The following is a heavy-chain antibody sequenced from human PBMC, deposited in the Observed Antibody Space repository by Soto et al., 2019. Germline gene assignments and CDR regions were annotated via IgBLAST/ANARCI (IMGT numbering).Heavy chain of an antibody. CDR1: GGSISSSSYY. CDR3: ATLWFGEGNY. V-gene: IGHV4-39*01. J-gene: IGHJ4*02. Sequence: QLQLQESGPGLVKPSETLSLTCTVSGGSISSSSYYWGWIRQPPGKGLEWIGSIYYSGSTYYNPSLKRRVTIALDPSKNQFSLKLRSVTAADTAVYYCATLWFGEGNYWGQGTLGTVSS. CDR2: IYYSGST. D-gene: IGHD3-10*01.